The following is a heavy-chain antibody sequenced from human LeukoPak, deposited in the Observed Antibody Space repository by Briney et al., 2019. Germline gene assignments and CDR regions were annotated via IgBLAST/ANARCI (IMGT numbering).Heavy chain of an antibody. J-gene: IGHJ4*02. V-gene: IGHV3-53*01. D-gene: IGHD4-17*01. CDR1: GFTVSSNY. CDR3: AREAVTRNYFDY. CDR2: IYSGGST. Sequence: GGSLRLSCAASGFTVSSNYMNWVRRAPGKGLEWVSVIYSGGSTYYADSVKGRFTISRDNSKNPLYLPMNSLRAEDTAVYYCAREAVTRNYFDYWAQGTLVTVSS.